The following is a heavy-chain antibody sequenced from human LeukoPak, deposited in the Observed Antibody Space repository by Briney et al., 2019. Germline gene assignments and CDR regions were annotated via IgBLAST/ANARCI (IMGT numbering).Heavy chain of an antibody. CDR1: GYSISSGYC. D-gene: IGHD2-2*01. CDR2: LYHSGST. CDR3: ARGRYSSSTSRYSLDY. J-gene: IGHJ4*02. V-gene: IGHV4-38-2*01. Sequence: SETLSLTCAVSGYSISSGYCWGWIRQPPGKGLEWIGILYHSGSTYYNPSLKSRATISVDTSKNQFSLKLSSVTAADTAVYYCARGRYSSSTSRYSLDYWGQGTLVTVSS.